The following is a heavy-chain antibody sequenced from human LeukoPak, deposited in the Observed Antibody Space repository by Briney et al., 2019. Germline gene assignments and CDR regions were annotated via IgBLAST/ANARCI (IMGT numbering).Heavy chain of an antibody. D-gene: IGHD6-19*01. Sequence: ASETLSLTCAVSGGSISSGGYSWSWIRQPPGKGLEWIGYIYHSGSTYYNPSLKSRDTISVDRSKNQFSLKLSSVTTADTAVYYCARVGQLPGAQWLVDYWGQGTLVTVSS. V-gene: IGHV4-30-2*01. J-gene: IGHJ4*02. CDR2: IYHSGST. CDR3: ARVGQLPGAQWLVDY. CDR1: GGSISSGGYS.